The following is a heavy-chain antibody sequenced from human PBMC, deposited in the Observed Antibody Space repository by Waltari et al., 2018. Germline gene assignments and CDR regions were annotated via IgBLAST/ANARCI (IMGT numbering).Heavy chain of an antibody. J-gene: IGHJ3*02. D-gene: IGHD3-3*01. CDR3: ARVPYYDYAFDI. CDR2: IYYSGST. CDR1: GGSISSYY. V-gene: IGHV4-59*01. Sequence: QVQLQESGPGLVKPSETLSLTCTVSGGSISSYYWSWIRQPPGKGLEWIGYIYYSGSTNYNPSLKSRVTISVDTSKNQCSLKLSSVTAADTAVYYCARVPYYDYAFDIWGQGTMVTVSS.